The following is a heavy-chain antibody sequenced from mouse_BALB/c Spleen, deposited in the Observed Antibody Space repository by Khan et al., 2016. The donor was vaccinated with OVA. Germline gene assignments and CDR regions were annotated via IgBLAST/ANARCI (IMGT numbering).Heavy chain of an antibody. CDR2: IWAGGST. D-gene: IGHD1-2*01. Sequence: QVQLKESGPGLVAPSQSLSITCTVSGFSLTSYGVHWVRQPPGKGLEWLGVIWAGGSTNYNAALMYRLSISKDKSKSKAALKRNRLQTDDKALCYCARLAAIWGQCTTLTVSS. CDR1: GFSLTSYG. J-gene: IGHJ2*01. V-gene: IGHV2-9*02. CDR3: ARLAAI.